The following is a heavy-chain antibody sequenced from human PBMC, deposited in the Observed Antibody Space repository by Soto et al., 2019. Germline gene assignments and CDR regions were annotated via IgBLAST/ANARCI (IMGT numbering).Heavy chain of an antibody. CDR1: GGSFSGYY. CDR3: ARGITIFGVVIRYFDY. J-gene: IGHJ4*02. CDR2: INHSGST. D-gene: IGHD3-3*01. V-gene: IGHV4-34*01. Sequence: PSETLSLTCAVYGGSFSGYYWSWIRQPPGKGLEWIGEINHSGSTNYNPSLKSRVTISVDTSKNQFSLKLSSVTAADTAVYYCARGITIFGVVIRYFDYWGQGTLVTVSS.